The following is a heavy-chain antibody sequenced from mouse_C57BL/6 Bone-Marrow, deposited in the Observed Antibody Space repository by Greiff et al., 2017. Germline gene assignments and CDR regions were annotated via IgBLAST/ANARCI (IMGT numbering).Heavy chain of an antibody. V-gene: IGHV5-12*01. J-gene: IGHJ4*01. CDR1: GFIFSDYY. CDR3: ARHEEVYYSNYEAMDY. CDR2: ISNGGGST. D-gene: IGHD2-5*01. Sequence: EVQLVESGGGLVQPGGSLKLSCAASGFIFSDYYMYWVRQTPEKRLEWVAYISNGGGSTYYPDTVKGRFTISRDNAKNTLYLQMSRLKSEDTAMYYCARHEEVYYSNYEAMDYWGQGTSVTVSS.